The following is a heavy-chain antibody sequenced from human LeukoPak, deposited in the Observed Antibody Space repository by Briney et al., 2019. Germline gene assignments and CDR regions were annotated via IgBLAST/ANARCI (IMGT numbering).Heavy chain of an antibody. D-gene: IGHD1-26*01. V-gene: IGHV3-30*02. CDR1: GFIFGTYG. J-gene: IGHJ4*02. CDR2: IRNDKSSE. CDR3: AKRISGAYYSLPDY. Sequence: GGSLRLSCSASGFIFGTYGMHWVRQAPGKGLEWVAFIRNDKSSEHYADSVKGRFTISRDNSKNTLYLQMNSLRPEDTAVYYCAKRISGAYYSLPDYWGQGTLVIVSS.